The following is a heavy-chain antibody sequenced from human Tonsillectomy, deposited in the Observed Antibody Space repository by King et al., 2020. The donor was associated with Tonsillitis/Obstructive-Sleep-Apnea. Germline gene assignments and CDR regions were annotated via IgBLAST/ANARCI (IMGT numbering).Heavy chain of an antibody. CDR3: AKGLSGYDYYYGMDV. Sequence: EVQLVESGGGLVQPGGSLRLSCAASRFTFTTYAMSWVRQAPGKGLEWVSAISGSGGSTYYADSVKGRFTISRDNSKNTLYLQMNSLRAEDTAVYYCAKGLSGYDYYYGMDVWGQGTTVTVSS. CDR2: ISGSGGST. D-gene: IGHD5-12*01. CDR1: RFTFTTYA. V-gene: IGHV3-23*04. J-gene: IGHJ6*02.